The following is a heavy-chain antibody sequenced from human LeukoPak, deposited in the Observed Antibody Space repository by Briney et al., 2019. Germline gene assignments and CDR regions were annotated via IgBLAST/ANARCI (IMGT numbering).Heavy chain of an antibody. Sequence: SETLSLTCTVSGGSISSYYWSWIRQPPGKGLEWIGSIYYSGSTYYNPSLKSRVTISVDTSKNQFSLKLSSVTAADTAVYYCARVDHYYDSSGYYYVGHFDYWGQGTLVTVSS. CDR3: ARVDHYYDSSGYYYVGHFDY. CDR1: GGSISSYY. CDR2: IYYSGST. J-gene: IGHJ4*02. V-gene: IGHV4-59*12. D-gene: IGHD3-22*01.